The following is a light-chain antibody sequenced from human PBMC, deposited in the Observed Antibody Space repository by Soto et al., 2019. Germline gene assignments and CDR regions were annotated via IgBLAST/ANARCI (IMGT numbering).Light chain of an antibody. CDR1: QSVSTSY. CDR3: QQYGSSPPT. J-gene: IGKJ1*01. Sequence: EIVLTQSPSTLSLSPEERATLSCRASQSVSTSYLAWYQQNPGQAPRLLIYGASSRATGIPDRFSGSGSGTDFTLTISRLEPEDFAVYYCQQYGSSPPTFGQGTRWIS. V-gene: IGKV3-20*01. CDR2: GAS.